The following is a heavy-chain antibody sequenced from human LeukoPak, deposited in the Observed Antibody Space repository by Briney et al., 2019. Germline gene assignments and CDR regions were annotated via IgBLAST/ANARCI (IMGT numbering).Heavy chain of an antibody. CDR1: GGSISSGGYY. CDR3: ARERGYGDYPELYFDY. Sequence: PSQTLSLTCTVSGGSISSGGYYWSWIRQHPGKGLEWIGYIYYSGSTYYNPSLKSRVTISVDTSKNQSSLKLSSVTAADTAVYYCARERGYGDYPELYFDYWGQGTLVTVSS. J-gene: IGHJ4*02. CDR2: IYYSGST. D-gene: IGHD5-12*01. V-gene: IGHV4-31*03.